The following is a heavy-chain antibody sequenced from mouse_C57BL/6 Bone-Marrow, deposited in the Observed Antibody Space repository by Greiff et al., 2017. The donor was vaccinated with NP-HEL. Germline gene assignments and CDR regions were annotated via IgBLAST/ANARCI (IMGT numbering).Heavy chain of an antibody. CDR2: IDPSDSYT. V-gene: IGHV1-69*01. D-gene: IGHD1-1*01. J-gene: IGHJ3*01. CDR3: ARGGYYGSSYGVNFAY. Sequence: QVQLQQSGPELVMPGASVKLSCKASGYTFTSYWMHWVKQRPGQGLEWIGEIDPSDSYTNYNQKFKGKSTLTVDKSSSTAYMQLSSLTSEDSAVYYCARGGYYGSSYGVNFAYWGQGTLVTVSA. CDR1: GYTFTSYW.